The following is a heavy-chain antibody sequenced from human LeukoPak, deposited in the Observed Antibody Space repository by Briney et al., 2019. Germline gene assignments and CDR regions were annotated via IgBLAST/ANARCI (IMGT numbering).Heavy chain of an antibody. D-gene: IGHD3-10*01. V-gene: IGHV3-66*01. Sequence: GGSLRLSCAASGFIVNSNYMNWVRQAPGKGLEWVSVLYSDDTTNYADSVKGRFTISRDNAKNSLYLQMNSLRAEDTAVYYCARSFGSGSDYYDYWGQGTLVTVSS. CDR1: GFIVNSNY. J-gene: IGHJ4*02. CDR3: ARSFGSGSDYYDY. CDR2: LYSDDTT.